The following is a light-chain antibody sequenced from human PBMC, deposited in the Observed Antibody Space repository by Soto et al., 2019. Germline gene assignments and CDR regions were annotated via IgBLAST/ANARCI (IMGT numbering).Light chain of an antibody. CDR3: QQYYSIPPS. CDR2: WAS. CDR1: QSVLYTSDNKNY. Sequence: DIVMTQSPDSLAVSLGGRAIINCKSSQSVLYTSDNKNYLSWYQQKPGQPPELLIYWASTRESGVPDRFSGSGSGTDFTLTISSLQAEDVATYYCQQYYSIPPSFGPGTKVEIK. V-gene: IGKV4-1*01. J-gene: IGKJ3*01.